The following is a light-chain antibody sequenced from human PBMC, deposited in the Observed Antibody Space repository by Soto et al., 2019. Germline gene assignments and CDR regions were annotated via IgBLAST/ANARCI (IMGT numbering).Light chain of an antibody. CDR2: EAS. Sequence: DIQMTQSPSILSASVGDRVTITCRASQSINTYLNWYQQKPGKAPKLLIFEASSLQSGVPSRFSGSGSRTDFTLTISSLQPEDFATYYCQQSSTAPFTFGPGTKVDIK. CDR1: QSINTY. J-gene: IGKJ3*01. V-gene: IGKV1-39*01. CDR3: QQSSTAPFT.